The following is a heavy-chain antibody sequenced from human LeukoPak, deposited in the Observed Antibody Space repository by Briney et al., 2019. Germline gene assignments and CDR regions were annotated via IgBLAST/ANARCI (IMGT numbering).Heavy chain of an antibody. CDR2: IYYSGST. D-gene: IGHD3-10*01. CDR3: ARGGYYYGSGARDNWFDP. J-gene: IGHJ5*02. V-gene: IGHV4-59*01. CDR1: GGSISSYY. Sequence: SETLSLTCTVSGGSISSYYWSWIRQPPGKGLEWIGYIYYSGSTNYNPSLKSRVTISVDPSKNQFSLKLSSVTAADTAVYYCARGGYYYGSGARDNWFDPWGQGTLVTVSS.